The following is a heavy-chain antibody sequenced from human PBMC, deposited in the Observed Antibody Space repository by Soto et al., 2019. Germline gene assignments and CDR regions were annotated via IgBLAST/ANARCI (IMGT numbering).Heavy chain of an antibody. CDR1: GFSVSTKY. D-gene: IGHD5-12*01. Sequence: DVKLVESGGGLVQPGGSLRVSCAASGFSVSTKYMSWVRLAPGKGLEWVSVLYRSGDSYYADSVKGRFTISRDSSKNTLSLQMNSLRVEDTGVYYCATAVLQWLKVEWFDYWGQGTPVTVSS. CDR3: ATAVLQWLKVEWFDY. V-gene: IGHV3-66*01. J-gene: IGHJ4*02. CDR2: LYRSGDS.